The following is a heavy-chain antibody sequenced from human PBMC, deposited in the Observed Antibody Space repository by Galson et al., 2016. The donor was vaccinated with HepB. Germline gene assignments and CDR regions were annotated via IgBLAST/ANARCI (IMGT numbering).Heavy chain of an antibody. V-gene: IGHV1-18*01. CDR1: GYTFTSHG. CDR3: AREPGNSGWYWSWFDP. Sequence: SVKVSCKAFGYTFTSHGLSWVRQAPGQGLEYIGWICASTGNTNYAQKFQGRVTINTDTSTSTAYMELRNLRSDDTATYYCAREPGNSGWYWSWFDPWGQGTLVTVSS. D-gene: IGHD6-19*01. CDR2: ICASTGNT. J-gene: IGHJ5*02.